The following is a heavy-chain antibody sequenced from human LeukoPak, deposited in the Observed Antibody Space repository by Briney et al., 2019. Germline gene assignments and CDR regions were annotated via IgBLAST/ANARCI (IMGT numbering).Heavy chain of an antibody. J-gene: IGHJ4*02. CDR1: GFTFSSYS. D-gene: IGHD3-10*01. CDR3: AREDTNSHDFRNIYYGSGSYHY. Sequence: GGSLRLSCAASGFTFSSYSMNWVRQAPGKGLEWVSSISSSSSYIYYADSVKGRFTISRDNAKNSLYLQMNSLRAEDTAVYYCAREDTNSHDFRNIYYGSGSYHYWGQGTLVTVSS. V-gene: IGHV3-21*01. CDR2: ISSSSSYI.